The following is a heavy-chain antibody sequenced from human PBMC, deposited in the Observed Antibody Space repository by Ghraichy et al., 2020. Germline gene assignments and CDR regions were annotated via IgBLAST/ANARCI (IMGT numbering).Heavy chain of an antibody. J-gene: IGHJ4*02. CDR1: GYTFTSYG. Sequence: ASVKVSCKASGYTFTSYGISWVRQAPGQGLEWMGWISAYNGNTNYAQKLQGRVTMTTDTSTSTAYMELRSLRSDDTAVYYCARVNYGSGSYPYFDYWGQGTLVTVSS. CDR2: ISAYNGNT. CDR3: ARVNYGSGSYPYFDY. V-gene: IGHV1-18*01. D-gene: IGHD3-10*01.